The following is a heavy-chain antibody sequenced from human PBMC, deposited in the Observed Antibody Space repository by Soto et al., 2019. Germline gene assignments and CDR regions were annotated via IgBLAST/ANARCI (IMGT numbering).Heavy chain of an antibody. CDR2: ISAYNGTT. J-gene: IGHJ4*02. CDR3: ARVEAGPSPIAARRYYFDY. Sequence: QVQLLQSGAEVKKPGASVKVSCKTSGYTFTSYAISWVRQAPGQGLEWLGWISAYNGTTNYAQKLHGRVTMTTATSTGTAYMDLRSLRSDDTALYYCARVEAGPSPIAARRYYFDYWGQGTLVTVSS. D-gene: IGHD6-6*01. V-gene: IGHV1-18*04. CDR1: GYTFTSYA.